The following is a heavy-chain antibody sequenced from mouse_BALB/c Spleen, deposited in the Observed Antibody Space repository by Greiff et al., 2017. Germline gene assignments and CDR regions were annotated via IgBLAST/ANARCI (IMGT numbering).Heavy chain of an antibody. CDR2: ISSGGSYT. J-gene: IGHJ3*01. CDR1: GFTFSSYG. V-gene: IGHV5-6*01. D-gene: IGHD1-1*01. CDR3: ARHEGYYGSSFAY. Sequence: EVQLVESGGDLVKPGGSLKLSCAASGFTFSSYGMSWVRQTPDKRLEWVATISSGGSYTYYPDSVKGRFTISRDNAKNTLYLQMSSLKSEDTAMYYCARHEGYYGSSFAYWGQGTLVTVSA.